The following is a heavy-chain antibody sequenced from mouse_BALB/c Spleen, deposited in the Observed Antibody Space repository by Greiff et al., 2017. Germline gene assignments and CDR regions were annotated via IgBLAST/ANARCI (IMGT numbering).Heavy chain of an antibody. Sequence: VQLQQSGAELVRPGASVKLSCKASGFTITDYYMHWVKQRPEQGLEWIGWIDPENGNTIYDPKFQGKASITADTSSNTTYLQLSSLTSEDTAVYYCAGGYAMDYWGQGTSVTVSS. CDR3: AGGYAMDY. V-gene: IGHV14-1*02. J-gene: IGHJ4*01. CDR2: IDPENGNT. CDR1: GFTITDYY.